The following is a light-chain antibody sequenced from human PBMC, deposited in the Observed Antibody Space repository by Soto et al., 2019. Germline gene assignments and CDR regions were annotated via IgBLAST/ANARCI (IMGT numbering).Light chain of an antibody. CDR3: QVWDSNTAHVV. CDR2: RDS. CDR1: NIGSKN. Sequence: SYELTQPLSVSVALGQMAIITCGGNNIGSKNVHWYQQKPGQAPVLVIYRDSNRPSGIPERFSGSSSRNTATLTISRAQAGDEADYYCQVWDSNTAHVVFGGGTKLTVL. J-gene: IGLJ2*01. V-gene: IGLV3-9*01.